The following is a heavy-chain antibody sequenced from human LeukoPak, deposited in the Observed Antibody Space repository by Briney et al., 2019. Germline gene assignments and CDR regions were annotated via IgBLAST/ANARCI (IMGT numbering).Heavy chain of an antibody. Sequence: GGSLRLSCAASGFIFSSYWMSWVRQAPGKGLEWVANIKQDGSEKYYVDSVKGRFTISRDNAKNSLYLQMNSLRAEDTAVYYCGKRGRLSYYYDSSGYSPPEYLDYWGQGTLVIASS. V-gene: IGHV3-7*02. CDR1: GFIFSSYW. CDR2: IKQDGSEK. D-gene: IGHD3-22*01. J-gene: IGHJ4*02. CDR3: GKRGRLSYYYDSSGYSPPEYLDY.